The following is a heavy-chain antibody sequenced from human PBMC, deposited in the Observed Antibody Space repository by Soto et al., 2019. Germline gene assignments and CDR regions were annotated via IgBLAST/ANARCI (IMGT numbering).Heavy chain of an antibody. D-gene: IGHD2-2*01. CDR1: GYTFTSYG. J-gene: IGHJ6*02. V-gene: IGHV1-18*04. CDR3: ARGCSSTSCYADYGMDV. CDR2: ISAYNGNT. Sequence: GASVKVSCKAPGYTFTSYGISWVRQAPGQGLEWMGWISAYNGNTNYAQKLQGRVTMTTDTSTSTAYMELRSLRSDDTAVYYCARGCSSTSCYADYGMDVWGQGTTVTVSS.